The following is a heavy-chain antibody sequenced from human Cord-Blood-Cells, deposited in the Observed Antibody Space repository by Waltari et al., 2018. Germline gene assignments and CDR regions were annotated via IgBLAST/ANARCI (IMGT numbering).Heavy chain of an antibody. CDR1: GYTFTSYD. J-gene: IGHJ4*02. Sequence: QVQLVQSGAEVKKHGASVXVSCKASGYTFTSYDINWVRQATGQGLEWMGWKHPNRGNTGSAQKFQGIVTSTRKTSISTAYMELSSLRSEDTAVYYCAMQYCSGGSCYQFDYWGQGTLVTVSS. D-gene: IGHD2-15*01. CDR2: KHPNRGNT. CDR3: AMQYCSGGSCYQFDY. V-gene: IGHV1-8*03.